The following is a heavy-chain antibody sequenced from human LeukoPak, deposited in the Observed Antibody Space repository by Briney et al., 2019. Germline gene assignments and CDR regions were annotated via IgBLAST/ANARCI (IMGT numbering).Heavy chain of an antibody. Sequence: KRSGPTLVKPTQTLTLTCTFSGFSLSTSGVGVGWIRQPPGKALEWLALIYWNDDKRYSPSLKSRLTITKDTSKNQVVLTMTNMDPVDTATYYCARIRSAVANMYHFDYWGQGTLVTVSS. J-gene: IGHJ4*01. CDR3: ARIRSAVANMYHFDY. CDR1: GFSLSTSGVG. CDR2: IYWNDDK. V-gene: IGHV2-5*01. D-gene: IGHD6-19*01.